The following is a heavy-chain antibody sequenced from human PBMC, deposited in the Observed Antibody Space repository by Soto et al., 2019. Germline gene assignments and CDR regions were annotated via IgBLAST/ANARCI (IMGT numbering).Heavy chain of an antibody. CDR1: GGSISSYY. CDR3: ARDGYYDSSGYFRGWFDP. D-gene: IGHD3-22*01. J-gene: IGHJ5*02. CDR2: IYYSGST. Sequence: SETLSLTCTVSGGSISSYYWSWTRQPPGKGLEWIGYIYYSGSTNYNPSLKSRVTIPVDTSKNQFSLKLSSVTAADTAVYYCARDGYYDSSGYFRGWFDPWGQGTLVTVSS. V-gene: IGHV4-59*01.